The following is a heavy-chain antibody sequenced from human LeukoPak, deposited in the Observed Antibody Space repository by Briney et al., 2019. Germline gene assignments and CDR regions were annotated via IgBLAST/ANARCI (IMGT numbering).Heavy chain of an antibody. J-gene: IGHJ3*02. Sequence: SETLSLTCTVSGGSISSYYWSWIRQPPGKGLEWIGYIYYSGSTNYNPSLKSRVTISVDTSKNQFSLKLSSVTAADTAVYYCAREGYCSSTSGYEDVFDIRGQGTMVTVSS. CDR3: AREGYCSSTSGYEDVFDI. CDR2: IYYSGST. D-gene: IGHD2-2*01. CDR1: GGSISSYY. V-gene: IGHV4-59*01.